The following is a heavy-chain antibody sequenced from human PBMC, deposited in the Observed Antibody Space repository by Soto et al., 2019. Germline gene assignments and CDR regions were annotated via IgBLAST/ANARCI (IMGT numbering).Heavy chain of an antibody. Sequence: GGSLRLSCAASGFTFSSYGMHWVRQAPGKGLEWVAVIWYDGSNKYYADSVKGRFTISRDNSKNTLYLQMNSLRAEDTAVYYCARGSDSSGWLGDAFDIWGQGTMVT. CDR2: IWYDGSNK. CDR1: GFTFSSYG. J-gene: IGHJ3*02. V-gene: IGHV3-33*01. D-gene: IGHD6-19*01. CDR3: ARGSDSSGWLGDAFDI.